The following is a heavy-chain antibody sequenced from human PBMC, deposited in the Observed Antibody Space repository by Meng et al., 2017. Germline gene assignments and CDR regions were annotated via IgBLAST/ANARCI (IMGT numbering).Heavy chain of an antibody. Sequence: SETLSLTCTVSGYSISSVYYWGWIRQPPGKGLEWIGSIYHSGSTYYNPSLKGRVTISVDTSKNQFSLKLTSVTAADTAVYYWAREGGRGVGGVIITWGQGTLVTVSS. CDR2: IYHSGST. CDR1: GYSISSVYY. CDR3: AREGGRGVGGVIIT. V-gene: IGHV4-38-2*02. J-gene: IGHJ4*02. D-gene: IGHD3-10*01.